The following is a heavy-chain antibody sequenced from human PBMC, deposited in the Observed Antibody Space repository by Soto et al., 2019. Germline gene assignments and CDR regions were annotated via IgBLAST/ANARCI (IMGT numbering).Heavy chain of an antibody. Sequence: QVQLVESGGGVVQPGRSLRLSCVGSGFTFSNYAMHWVRQAPGKGLEWVAVLSSDGNSESYADSVKGRFTISRDNFKNALYVQMNSLRRADTAVYYCARGPDDNGDFGLDFWGQGTLVTVSS. D-gene: IGHD4-17*01. CDR1: GFTFSNYA. V-gene: IGHV3-30-3*01. CDR2: LSSDGNSE. J-gene: IGHJ4*02. CDR3: ARGPDDNGDFGLDF.